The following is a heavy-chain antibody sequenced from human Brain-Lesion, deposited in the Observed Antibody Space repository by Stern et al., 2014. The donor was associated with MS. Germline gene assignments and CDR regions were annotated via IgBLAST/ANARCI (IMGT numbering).Heavy chain of an antibody. J-gene: IGHJ5*02. CDR3: AGEEDIRYCSGGSCTGNWFDP. Sequence: QVQLQESGPGLVKPSETLSLTCTVAGGSVSSTSYAWAWIRQPPGKGLEWIGTIYYRGNTYYSPSLKSRLTISLDTSKNQFSLQLSSGTAADTAVYYCAGEEDIRYCSGGSCTGNWFDPWGQGTLVTVSS. D-gene: IGHD2-15*01. CDR1: GGSVSSTSYA. CDR2: IYYRGNT. V-gene: IGHV4-39*01.